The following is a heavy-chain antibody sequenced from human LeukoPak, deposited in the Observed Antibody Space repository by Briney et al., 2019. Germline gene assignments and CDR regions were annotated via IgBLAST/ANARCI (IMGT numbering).Heavy chain of an antibody. V-gene: IGHV4-39*01. J-gene: IGHJ4*02. Sequence: PSETLSLTCTVSGGSISSSSYYWGWIRQPPGKGLEWIGSIYYSGSTYYNPSLESRVTISVDTSKNQFSLKLSSVTAADTAVYYCARFGGGYYDSSGYYESDYWGQGTLVTVSS. CDR1: GGSISSSSYY. CDR2: IYYSGST. D-gene: IGHD3-22*01. CDR3: ARFGGGYYDSSGYYESDY.